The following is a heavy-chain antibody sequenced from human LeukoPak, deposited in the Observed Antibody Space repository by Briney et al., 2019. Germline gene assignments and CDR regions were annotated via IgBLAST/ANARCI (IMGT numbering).Heavy chain of an antibody. CDR2: IKNDGRTT. V-gene: IGHV3-74*01. Sequence: PGGSLRLSCAASGSTFSNHWMHWVRQAPGKGLVWVAGIKNDGRTTLYADSVKGRFTISRDNAKNTLYLHMNSLRAEDTAVYYCARRETDWGQGTLVTVSS. J-gene: IGHJ1*01. D-gene: IGHD1-26*01. CDR3: ARRETD. CDR1: GSTFSNHW.